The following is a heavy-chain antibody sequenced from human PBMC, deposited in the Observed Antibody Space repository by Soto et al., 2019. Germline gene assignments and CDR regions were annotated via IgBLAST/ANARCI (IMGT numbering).Heavy chain of an antibody. J-gene: IGHJ6*02. CDR2: IYTSGNT. CDR3: ASSPLYRMDV. Sequence: SETLSLTCTVSGGSISSYYWSWIRQPAGKGLEWIGRIYTSGNTNYNPSLRSRVTMSVDTSKNQFSLKVGSVTAADTAVYYCASSPLYRMDVWGQGTTVTVSS. CDR1: GGSISSYY. V-gene: IGHV4-4*07.